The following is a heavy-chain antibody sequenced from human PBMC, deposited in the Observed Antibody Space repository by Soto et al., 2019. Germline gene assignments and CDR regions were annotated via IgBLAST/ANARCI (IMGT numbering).Heavy chain of an antibody. J-gene: IGHJ6*03. CDR1: GYTFTSYG. D-gene: IGHD2-2*01. V-gene: IGHV1-18*01. CDR2: ISAYNGNT. Sequence: ASVKVSCKASGYTFTSYGISWVRQAPGQGLEWMGWISAYNGNTNYAQKLQGRVTMTTDTSTSTAYMELRSLRSDDAAVYYCARGPVSIVVVPYYMDVWGKGNTVTVSS. CDR3: ARGPVSIVVVPYYMDV.